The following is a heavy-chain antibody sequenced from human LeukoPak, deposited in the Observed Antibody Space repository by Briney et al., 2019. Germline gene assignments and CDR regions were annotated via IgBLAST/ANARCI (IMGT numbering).Heavy chain of an antibody. J-gene: IGHJ3*02. V-gene: IGHV4-61*01. Sequence: SETLSLTCTVSGGSVSSGSYYWSWIRQPPGKGLEWIGYIYYSGSTNYNPSLKSRVTMSVDTSKNQFSLKLSSMTAADTALYYCARDLAHTFDIWGLGTLVTVSS. D-gene: IGHD3-3*02. CDR1: GGSVSSGSYY. CDR3: ARDLAHTFDI. CDR2: IYYSGST.